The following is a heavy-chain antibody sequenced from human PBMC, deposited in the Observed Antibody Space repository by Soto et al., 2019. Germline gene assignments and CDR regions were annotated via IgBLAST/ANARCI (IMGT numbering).Heavy chain of an antibody. CDR1: GFTFSAFE. CDR3: ARGAGGTGLDV. V-gene: IGHV3-48*03. CDR2: IYNSGSTM. J-gene: IGHJ6*02. Sequence: EVQLVESGGGLVQPGGSLRLSCAASGFTFSAFEMNWVRQAPGKGLEWLSYIYNSGSTMTYADSVKGRFAISRDNAKNSLYFEMYSLRAEDTAVYYCARGAGGTGLDVWGQGTTVTVSS. D-gene: IGHD1-1*01.